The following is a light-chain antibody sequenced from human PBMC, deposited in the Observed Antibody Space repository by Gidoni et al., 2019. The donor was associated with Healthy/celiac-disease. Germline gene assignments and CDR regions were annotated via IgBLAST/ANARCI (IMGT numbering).Light chain of an antibody. CDR1: QSISSY. V-gene: IGKV1-39*01. CDR3: QKSDSTPPF. CDR2: ATS. Sequence: DIQLTQSPSSLSASVGGRVTITCRASQSISSYLNWYQQKPGKDPKLLIYATSRVQSGVPSRFSGSGSGTDFTLTISSLQTEEFATDYCQKSDSTPPFFGPGTKVDIK. J-gene: IGKJ3*01.